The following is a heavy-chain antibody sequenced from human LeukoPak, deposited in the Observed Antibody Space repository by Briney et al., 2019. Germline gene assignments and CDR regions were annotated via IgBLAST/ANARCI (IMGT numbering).Heavy chain of an antibody. CDR1: GFTFSSYS. J-gene: IGHJ4*02. CDR2: ISSSSSYI. CDR3: ARDFGFLEWLLPFDY. Sequence: PGGSLRLSCAASGFTFSSYSMNWVRQAPGKGLEWVASISSSSSYIYYADSVKGRFAISRDNAKNSLYLQMNSLRAEDTAVYYCARDFGFLEWLLPFDYWGRGTLVTVSS. D-gene: IGHD3-3*01. V-gene: IGHV3-21*01.